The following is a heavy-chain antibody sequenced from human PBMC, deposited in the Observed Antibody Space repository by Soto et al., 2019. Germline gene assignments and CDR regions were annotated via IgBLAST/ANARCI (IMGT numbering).Heavy chain of an antibody. D-gene: IGHD6-19*01. CDR2: ISSSSSAL. V-gene: IGHV3-48*02. J-gene: IGHJ4*02. CDR3: ARVRSSGWYFDY. Sequence: EVQLVESGGGLVQPGGSLRLSCAASGFTFSTYSMNWVRQAPGKGLEWVSYISSSSSALYYADSVKGRFTISRDNAKNSLYLQMNSLRDEDTAVYYCARVRSSGWYFDYWGQGTLVTVSS. CDR1: GFTFSTYS.